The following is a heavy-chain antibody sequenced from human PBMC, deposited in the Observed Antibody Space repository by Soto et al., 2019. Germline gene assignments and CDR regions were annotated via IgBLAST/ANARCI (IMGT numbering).Heavy chain of an antibody. J-gene: IGHJ6*02. Sequence: QGLEWMGWISPYNGTTKYAEKFQGEMTMTTDTATSTAYMDLRSLRSDDTAVYYCARDGERDTGLNFYYYLHGMDVWGQGTTVTVSS. CDR3: ARDGERDTGLNFYYYLHGMDV. CDR2: ISPYNGTT. D-gene: IGHD1-1*01. V-gene: IGHV1-18*01.